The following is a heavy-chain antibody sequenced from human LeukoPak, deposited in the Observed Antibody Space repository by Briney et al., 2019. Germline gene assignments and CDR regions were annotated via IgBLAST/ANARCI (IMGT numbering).Heavy chain of an antibody. CDR2: INNDGST. CDR3: ARDYYGSIDY. Sequence: GGSLRLSCVASGFTFGNYWMHWVRQAPGKGPVCISRINNDGSTVYADPVTGRFTISRDNAGNTLYLQMDNLRAEDTAVYYCARDYYGSIDYWGQGTLVTVSS. V-gene: IGHV3-74*01. CDR1: GFTFGNYW. J-gene: IGHJ4*02. D-gene: IGHD3-10*01.